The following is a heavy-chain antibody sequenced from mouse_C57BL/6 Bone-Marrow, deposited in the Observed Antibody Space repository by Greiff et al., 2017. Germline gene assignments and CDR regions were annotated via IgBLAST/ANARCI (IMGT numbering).Heavy chain of an antibody. CDR2: INPGSGGT. V-gene: IGHV1-54*01. CDR3: AKLGPYYYAMDY. J-gene: IGHJ4*01. Sequence: VKLMESGAELVRPGTSVKVSCKASGYAFTNYLIEWVKQRPGQGLEWIGVINPGSGGTNYNEKFKGKATLTADKSSSTAYMQLSSLTSEDSAVYVCAKLGPYYYAMDYWGQGTSVTVSS. CDR1: GYAFTNYL. D-gene: IGHD4-1*01.